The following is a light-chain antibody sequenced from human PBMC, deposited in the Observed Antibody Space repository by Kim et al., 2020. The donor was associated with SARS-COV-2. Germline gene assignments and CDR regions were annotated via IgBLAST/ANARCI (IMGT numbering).Light chain of an antibody. CDR3: QQSFSIPYT. J-gene: IGKJ2*01. CDR2: AAS. V-gene: IGKV1-39*01. Sequence: SESVGDRVTFPCRSSQSIGTDLNWYQQRPGKAPKLLIYAASTLQSGVPSRSSGAGSGPQFTLSTSSLQPEDFATYYCQQSFSIPYTFGQGTKLEIK. CDR1: QSIGTD.